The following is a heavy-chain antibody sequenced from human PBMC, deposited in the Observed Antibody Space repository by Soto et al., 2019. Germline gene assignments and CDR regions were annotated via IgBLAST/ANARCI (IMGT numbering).Heavy chain of an antibody. CDR3: ARGPGSSDWRFSYYYMDV. V-gene: IGHV1-8*01. D-gene: IGHD6-19*01. CDR2: MNPNSGDT. CDR1: FTSYD. Sequence: QVQLVQSGAEVKKPGASVKVSCTFTSYDINWVRRAPGQGLEWMAWMNPNSGDTRYAQKLQGRVTMTRNTSSFTAYMELSSLRSEDTAVYYCARGPGSSDWRFSYYYMDVWGQGTTVTVSS. J-gene: IGHJ6*02.